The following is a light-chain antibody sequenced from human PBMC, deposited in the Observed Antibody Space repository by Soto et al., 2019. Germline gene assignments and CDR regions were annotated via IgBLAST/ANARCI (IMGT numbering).Light chain of an antibody. V-gene: IGKV3-15*01. Sequence: EIVMMLAAATLSVSPGERATLSCSARQTVSADLAWYQQKPVQAPRLLIYGASIRATGIPARFSGSGSGTEFILTISSLQSQALAVYYCQQYKNWPPLTFGGGTKVDIK. CDR2: GAS. J-gene: IGKJ4*01. CDR3: QQYKNWPPLT. CDR1: QTVSAD.